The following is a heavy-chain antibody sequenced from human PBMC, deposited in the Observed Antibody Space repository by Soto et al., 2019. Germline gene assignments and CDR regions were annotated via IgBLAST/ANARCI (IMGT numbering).Heavy chain of an antibody. CDR3: AKGRSYYYYYGVDV. CDR2: IINSGGST. V-gene: IGHV3-23*01. CDR1: GFTFSSYS. Sequence: GGSLRLSCAASGFTFSSYSMNWVRQAPGKGLEWVSYIINSGGSTYYADSVKGRFTISRDNSKSTLYLQMNSLRAEDTALYYCAKGRSYYYYYGVDVWGQGTAVTVSS. J-gene: IGHJ6*02.